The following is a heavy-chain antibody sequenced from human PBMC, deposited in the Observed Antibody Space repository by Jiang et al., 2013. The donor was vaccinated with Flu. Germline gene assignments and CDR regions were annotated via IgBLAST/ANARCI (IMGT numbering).Heavy chain of an antibody. D-gene: IGHD6-13*01. CDR1: GYSFPDYW. CDR2: IYPGGSRT. CDR3: TMAADGTFWFDP. V-gene: IGHV5-51*01. J-gene: IGHJ5*02. Sequence: GAEVKKPGESLKISCKGSGYSFPDYWIGWVRQMPEKGLEWMGIIYPGGSRTIYNPSFQGQVTISVDKSITTAYLQWSSLKASDTAMYYCTMAADGTFWFDPWGQGTLVTVSS.